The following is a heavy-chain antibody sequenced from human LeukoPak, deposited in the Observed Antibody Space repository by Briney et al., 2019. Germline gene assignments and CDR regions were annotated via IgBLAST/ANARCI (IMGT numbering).Heavy chain of an antibody. V-gene: IGHV4-59*01. J-gene: IGHJ4*02. D-gene: IGHD6-19*01. Sequence: SETLSLTCTVSGGSISSYYWSWIRQPPGKGLEWIGYIYYSGSTNYNPSLKSRVTISVDTSKNQFSLKLSSVTAADTAVYYCARGSPWYSSGWYANYFDYWGQGTLVTVSS. CDR3: ARGSPWYSSGWYANYFDY. CDR1: GGSISSYY. CDR2: IYYSGST.